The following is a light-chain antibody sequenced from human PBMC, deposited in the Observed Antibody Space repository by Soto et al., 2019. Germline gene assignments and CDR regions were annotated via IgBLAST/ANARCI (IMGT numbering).Light chain of an antibody. J-gene: IGLJ2*01. CDR2: DDR. Sequence: SYELTQTPSVSVAPGQTARITCGGNNIGRKSVHWYQQKPGQAPVLVVYDDRDRPSGIPERFSGSNSGNTATLSISRVEAGDEADYFCQVWDSSSHHVLFGGGTKLTVL. CDR1: NIGRKS. CDR3: QVWDSSSHHVL. V-gene: IGLV3-21*02.